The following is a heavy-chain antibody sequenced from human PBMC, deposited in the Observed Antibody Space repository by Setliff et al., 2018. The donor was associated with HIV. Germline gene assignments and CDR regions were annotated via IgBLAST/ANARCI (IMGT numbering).Heavy chain of an antibody. D-gene: IGHD1-26*01. CDR2: IFQTGDS. CDR1: GGSISSSNW. J-gene: IGHJ4*02. Sequence: SETLSLTCGVSGGSISSSNWWSWVRQFPGKGLEWIGEIFQTGDSNYNPSLKSRVTISVDESKNQFSLKLTSVTAADTAVYYCARVRGNGSPGYFDYWGQGTLVTVSS. V-gene: IGHV4-4*02. CDR3: ARVRGNGSPGYFDY.